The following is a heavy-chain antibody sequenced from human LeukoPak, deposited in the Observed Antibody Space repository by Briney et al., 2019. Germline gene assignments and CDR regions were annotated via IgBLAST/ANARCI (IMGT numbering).Heavy chain of an antibody. CDR2: INPNSGGT. D-gene: IGHD2-15*01. CDR1: GYTFTGYY. J-gene: IGHJ6*02. Sequence: ASVKVSCKASGYTFTGYYMHWVRQAPGQGLEWMGWINPNSGGTNYAQKFQGRVTMTRDTSISTAYMELSRLRSDDTAGYYCATYCSGGSCYYYYGMDVWGQGTTVTVSS. CDR3: ATYCSGGSCYYYYGMDV. V-gene: IGHV1-2*02.